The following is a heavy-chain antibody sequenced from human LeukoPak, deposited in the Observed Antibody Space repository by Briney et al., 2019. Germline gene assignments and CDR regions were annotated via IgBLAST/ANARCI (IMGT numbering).Heavy chain of an antibody. CDR3: AKDTYRHCSSTSCYSHFDY. CDR2: ISWDGGST. V-gene: IGHV3-43D*03. Sequence: PGGSLRLSCAASGFTFDDYAMHWVRQAPGKGLEWVSLISWDGGSTYYADSVEGRFTISRDNSKNSLYLQMNSLRAEDTALYYCAKDTYRHCSSTSCYSHFDYWGQGTLVTVSS. CDR1: GFTFDDYA. J-gene: IGHJ4*02. D-gene: IGHD2-2*02.